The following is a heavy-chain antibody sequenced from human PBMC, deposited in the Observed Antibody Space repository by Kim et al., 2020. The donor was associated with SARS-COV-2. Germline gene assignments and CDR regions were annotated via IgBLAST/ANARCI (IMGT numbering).Heavy chain of an antibody. CDR3: AREIRLIYGSGSYEDYYGMDV. V-gene: IGHV1-18*01. J-gene: IGHJ6*02. CDR1: GYTFTSYG. Sequence: ASVKVSCKASGYTFTSYGISWVRQAPGQGLEWMGWISAYNGNTNYAQKLQGRVTMTTDTSTSTAYMELRSLRSDDTAVYYCAREIRLIYGSGSYEDYYGMDVWGQGTTVTVSS. CDR2: ISAYNGNT. D-gene: IGHD3-10*01.